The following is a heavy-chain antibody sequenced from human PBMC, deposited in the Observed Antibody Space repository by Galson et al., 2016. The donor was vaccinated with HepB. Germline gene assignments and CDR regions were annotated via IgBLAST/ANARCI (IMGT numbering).Heavy chain of an antibody. J-gene: IGHJ4*02. CDR1: GFTFSIYA. CDR3: ATILGYCRGGSCYRDY. D-gene: IGHD2-15*01. Sequence: LRLSCAASGFTFSIYAMSWVRQAPGKGLEWVSSISGGADSRYYADSVKGRFTISRDNSKNTLYLQMHSLGVEDTAVYYCATILGYCRGGSCYRDYWGKGTLVNVSS. V-gene: IGHV3-23*01. CDR2: ISGGADSR.